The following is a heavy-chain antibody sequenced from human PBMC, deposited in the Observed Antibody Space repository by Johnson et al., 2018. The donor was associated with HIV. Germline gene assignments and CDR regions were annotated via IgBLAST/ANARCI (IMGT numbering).Heavy chain of an antibody. CDR3: AKDRILSGYGPGAFDI. Sequence: VQLVESGGGLVQPGGSLRLSCAASGFTVSSNYMSWVRQAPGKGLEWVSVIYRGGSPYYADSVKGRFTISRDNSKNTLYLQMNSLRAEDTAVYYCAKDRILSGYGPGAFDIWGQGTMVTVSS. D-gene: IGHD5-12*01. CDR1: GFTVSSNY. CDR2: IYRGGSP. V-gene: IGHV3-66*02. J-gene: IGHJ3*02.